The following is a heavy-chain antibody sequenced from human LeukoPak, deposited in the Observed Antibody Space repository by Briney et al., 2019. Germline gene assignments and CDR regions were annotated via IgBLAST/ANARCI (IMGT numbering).Heavy chain of an antibody. CDR1: GGSINSSSYY. CDR2: IYYSGST. V-gene: IGHV4-39*01. Sequence: SETLSLTCSVSGGSINSSSYYWGWIRQPPGKGLEWIGSIYYSGSTYYNPSLKSRVTISVDTSKNQFSLKLSSVTAADTAVYYCARLNYYGSGSYYNGPFDYWGQGTLVTVSS. CDR3: ARLNYYGSGSYYNGPFDY. D-gene: IGHD3-10*01. J-gene: IGHJ4*02.